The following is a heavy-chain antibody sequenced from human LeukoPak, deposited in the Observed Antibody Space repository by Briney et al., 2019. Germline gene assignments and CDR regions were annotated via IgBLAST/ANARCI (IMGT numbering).Heavy chain of an antibody. Sequence: GGSLRLSCAASGFTFSSYSMNWVRQAPGKGLEWVSSISSSSSYIYYADSVKGRFTISRDNAKNSLYLQMNSLRAEDTAVYYCARLWFGELFSGGMDVWGQGTTVTVSS. V-gene: IGHV3-21*01. J-gene: IGHJ6*02. D-gene: IGHD3-10*01. CDR3: ARLWFGELFSGGMDV. CDR1: GFTFSSYS. CDR2: ISSSSSYI.